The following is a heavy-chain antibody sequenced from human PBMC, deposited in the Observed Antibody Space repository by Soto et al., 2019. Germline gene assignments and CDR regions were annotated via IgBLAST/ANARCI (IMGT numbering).Heavy chain of an antibody. J-gene: IGHJ3*02. CDR2: IYYSGST. Sequence: SEILSLTCTVSGGSISSYYWSWIRQPPGKGLEWIGYIYYSGSTNYNPSLKSRVTISVDTSKKQFSLTLSSVTAADTAVYYCARHMPTVTTGAFDIWGQGTKVTVSS. CDR3: ARHMPTVTTGAFDI. D-gene: IGHD4-17*01. V-gene: IGHV4-59*08. CDR1: GGSISSYY.